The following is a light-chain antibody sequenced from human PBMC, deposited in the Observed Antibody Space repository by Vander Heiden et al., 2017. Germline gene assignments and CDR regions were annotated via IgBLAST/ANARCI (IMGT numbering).Light chain of an antibody. CDR2: AAS. V-gene: IGKV1-8*01. CDR1: QGISSY. CDR3: QHYYSYPRT. Sequence: AIRITQSPSSLSASTGDRVTTTCRASQGISSYLAWYQQKPGKAPKLLIYAASTLQSGVPSRFSGSGSGTDFTLTISCLQSEDFATYYCQHYYSYPRTFGQGTKVEI. J-gene: IGKJ1*01.